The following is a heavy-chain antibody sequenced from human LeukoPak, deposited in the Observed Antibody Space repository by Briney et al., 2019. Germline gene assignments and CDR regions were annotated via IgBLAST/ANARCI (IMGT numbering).Heavy chain of an antibody. Sequence: GGSLRLSCAASGFTFSSYTMNWVRQAPGKGLEWISYIMRTAADVTSYADSEEGRFTISRDDAKNSLYLQMNSLRDDDTAVYYCVRDWSYAFDLWGQGTMVTVSS. CDR1: GFTFSSYT. V-gene: IGHV3-48*02. CDR2: IMRTAADVT. J-gene: IGHJ3*01. CDR3: VRDWSYAFDL.